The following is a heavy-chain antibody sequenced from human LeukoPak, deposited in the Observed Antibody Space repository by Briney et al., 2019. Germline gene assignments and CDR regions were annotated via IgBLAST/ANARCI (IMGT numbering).Heavy chain of an antibody. CDR3: ARSPYYYGSGSYLNFDY. Sequence: PSETLSLTCTVSGGSISSGDYYWSWIRQPPGKGLEWIGYIYYSGSTNYNPSLKSRVTISVDTSKNQFSLKLSSVTAADTAVYYCARSPYYYGSGSYLNFDYWGQGTLVTVSS. CDR2: IYYSGST. CDR1: GGSISSGDYY. V-gene: IGHV4-61*08. D-gene: IGHD3-10*01. J-gene: IGHJ4*02.